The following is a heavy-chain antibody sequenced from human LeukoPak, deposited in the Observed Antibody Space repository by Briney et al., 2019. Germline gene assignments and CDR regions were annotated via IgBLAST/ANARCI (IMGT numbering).Heavy chain of an antibody. D-gene: IGHD3-10*01. CDR1: GSIFSSYG. Sequence: PGGSLRLSCVASGSIFSSYGMHWVRQAPGKGLEWVADISYDGSNYYHADSVKGRFTISRDNAKNSLYLQMNSLRAEDTALYYCARHMVRGATSYYYYYMDVWGKGTTVTVSS. J-gene: IGHJ6*03. V-gene: IGHV3-30*03. CDR2: ISYDGSNY. CDR3: ARHMVRGATSYYYYYMDV.